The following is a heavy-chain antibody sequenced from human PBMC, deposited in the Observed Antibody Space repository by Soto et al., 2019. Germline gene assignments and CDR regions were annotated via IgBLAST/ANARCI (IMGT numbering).Heavy chain of an antibody. J-gene: IGHJ4*02. CDR1: GYTFTSYA. Sequence: GASVKVSCKASGYTFTSYAMHWVRQAPGQRLEWMGWINAGNGNTKYSQKFQGRVTITRDTSASTAYMELSSLRSEDTAVYYCAREGPTGTTVFWFDYWGQGTLVTVSS. D-gene: IGHD1-1*01. CDR2: INAGNGNT. V-gene: IGHV1-3*01. CDR3: AREGPTGTTVFWFDY.